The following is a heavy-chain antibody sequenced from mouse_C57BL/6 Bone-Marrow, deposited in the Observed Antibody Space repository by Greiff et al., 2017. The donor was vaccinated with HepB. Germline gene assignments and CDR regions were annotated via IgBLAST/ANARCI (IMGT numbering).Heavy chain of an antibody. D-gene: IGHD3-2*02. Sequence: QVQLQQSGAELVRPGSSVKLSCKASGYTFTSYWMDWVKQRPGQGLEWIGNIYPSDSETHYNQKFKDKATLTVDKSSSTAYMQLSSLTSEDSAVYYCARSQLRLQGFDYWGQGTTLTVSS. J-gene: IGHJ2*01. CDR1: GYTFTSYW. CDR2: IYPSDSET. V-gene: IGHV1-61*01. CDR3: ARSQLRLQGFDY.